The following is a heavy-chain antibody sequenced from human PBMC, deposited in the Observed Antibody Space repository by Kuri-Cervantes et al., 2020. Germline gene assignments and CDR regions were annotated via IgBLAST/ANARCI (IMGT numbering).Heavy chain of an antibody. V-gene: IGHV3-23*01. CDR3: AKASIVGATFYFDY. CDR2: ISGSGGST. CDR1: GFTFSSYA. D-gene: IGHD1-26*01. J-gene: IGHJ4*02. Sequence: GESLKISCAASGFTFSSYAMSWVRQAPGKGLGWVSAISGSGGSTYYADSVKGRFTISRDNSKNTLYLPMNSLRAEDTAVYYCAKASIVGATFYFDYWGQGTLVTVSS.